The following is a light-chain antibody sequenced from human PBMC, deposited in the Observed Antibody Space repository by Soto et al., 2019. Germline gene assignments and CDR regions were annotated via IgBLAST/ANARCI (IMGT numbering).Light chain of an antibody. J-gene: IGKJ4*01. Sequence: EIVMTQSPGTLSVSPGERATLSCRASQSVSSNVAWYQQKPGQAPRLLIYGASTRATGIPARFSGSGSGTEFTLTISSLQSEYFAVYYCQQYNYWPPLTFGRGTKVEI. V-gene: IGKV3-15*01. CDR2: GAS. CDR1: QSVSSN. CDR3: QQYNYWPPLT.